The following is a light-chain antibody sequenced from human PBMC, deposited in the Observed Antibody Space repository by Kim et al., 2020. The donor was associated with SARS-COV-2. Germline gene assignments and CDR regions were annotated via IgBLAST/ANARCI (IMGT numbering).Light chain of an antibody. CDR3: QQYGSSPRT. CDR1: QSVGSSY. J-gene: IGKJ1*01. V-gene: IGKV3-20*01. Sequence: PGERATLSCRASQSVGSSYLAWYQQKFGQAPRLLIYGASSRATGIPDRFSGSGSGTDFTLTISRLEPEDFAVYYCQQYGSSPRTFGQGTKV. CDR2: GAS.